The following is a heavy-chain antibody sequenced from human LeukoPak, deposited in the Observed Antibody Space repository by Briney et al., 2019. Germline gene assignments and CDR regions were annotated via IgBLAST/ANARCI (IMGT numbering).Heavy chain of an antibody. Sequence: PAGGSLRLSGAASGFTFSSYAMTWVRQAPGKGLEWVSTITGSGGYTYYADSVKGRFTISRDNSKNTLFLRMNSLRAEDTAVYFCAKQSLYDSSGHFHYWGQGTLVTVSS. CDR3: AKQSLYDSSGHFHY. CDR1: GFTFSSYA. J-gene: IGHJ4*02. CDR2: ITGSGGYT. V-gene: IGHV3-23*01. D-gene: IGHD3-22*01.